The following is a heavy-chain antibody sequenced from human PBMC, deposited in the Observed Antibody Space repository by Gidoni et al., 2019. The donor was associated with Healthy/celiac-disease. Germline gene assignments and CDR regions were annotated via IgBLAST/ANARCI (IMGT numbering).Heavy chain of an antibody. CDR2: IYYSGST. D-gene: IGHD7-27*01. Sequence: QVQLQESGPGLVTPSPTLSLTCHFSGCSISSGGYYWSWIRQHPGKGLEWLGYIYYSGSTYYNPALKSRVTISVDTSKNQFSLKLSSVTAADTAVYYCAREPKPGDYFDYWGQGTLVTVSS. V-gene: IGHV4-31*03. CDR1: GCSISSGGYY. CDR3: AREPKPGDYFDY. J-gene: IGHJ4*02.